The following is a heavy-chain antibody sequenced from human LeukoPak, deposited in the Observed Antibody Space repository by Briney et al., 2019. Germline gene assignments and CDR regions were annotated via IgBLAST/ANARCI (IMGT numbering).Heavy chain of an antibody. CDR2: ISAYNGNT. CDR3: ARGAVRFLEWSSFDP. Sequence: ASVKVSCKASGYTFTSYGISWVRQAPGQGLEWMGWISAYNGNTNYAQKLQGRVTMTRDTSTSTVYMELSSLRSEGTAVYYCARGAVRFLEWSSFDPWGQGTLVTVSS. D-gene: IGHD3-3*01. J-gene: IGHJ5*02. V-gene: IGHV1-18*01. CDR1: GYTFTSYG.